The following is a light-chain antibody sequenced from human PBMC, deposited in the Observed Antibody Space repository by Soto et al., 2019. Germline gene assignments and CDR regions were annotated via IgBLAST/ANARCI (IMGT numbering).Light chain of an antibody. J-gene: IGKJ1*01. CDR3: QQYNSYPWT. V-gene: IGKV3-20*01. CDR1: QSAYSSY. Sequence: ELVLTQSPGTLSLSPGDRATLSCRSSQSAYSSYLSWYQQKPGQAPRLLIYGASNRATGIPDRFSGSGSGTEFTLTISSLQPDDFATYYCQQYNSYPWTFGQGTKVE. CDR2: GAS.